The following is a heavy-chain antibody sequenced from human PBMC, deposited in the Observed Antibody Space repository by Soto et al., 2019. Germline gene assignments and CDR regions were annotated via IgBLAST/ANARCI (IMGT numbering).Heavy chain of an antibody. Sequence: GGSLRLSCAASGFTFSSYWMSRVRQAPGKGLEWVANIKPDGSEKWYVDSVKGRFTISRDNAKNSLYLQMNSLRAEDTAVYYCTKARAVSGTYSSDGMNVWGQGTTVTVSS. CDR1: GFTFSSYW. CDR2: IKPDGSEK. CDR3: TKARAVSGTYSSDGMNV. J-gene: IGHJ6*02. V-gene: IGHV3-7*02. D-gene: IGHD1-26*01.